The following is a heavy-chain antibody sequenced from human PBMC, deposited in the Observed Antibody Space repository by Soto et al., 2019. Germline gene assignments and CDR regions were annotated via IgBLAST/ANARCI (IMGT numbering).Heavy chain of an antibody. CDR1: GFTFSSYA. CDR2: TSGSGGST. Sequence: GWSLRLSCASSGFTFSSYAMIWVCHAAGKWLEWVSATSGSGGSTYHPHSANGRFTISRDNSKHTLYLQMNSLRAEDTAVYYCAKDRCGGGSCWDAAFDIWGQGTMVTVSS. J-gene: IGHJ3*02. D-gene: IGHD2-15*01. CDR3: AKDRCGGGSCWDAAFDI. V-gene: IGHV3-23*01.